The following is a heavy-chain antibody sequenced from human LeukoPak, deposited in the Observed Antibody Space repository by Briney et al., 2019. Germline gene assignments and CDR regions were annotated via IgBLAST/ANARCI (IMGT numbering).Heavy chain of an antibody. CDR1: GFTLSSYA. J-gene: IGHJ4*02. CDR3: AKGRAWGSGYLTP. CDR2: ISGSGGST. V-gene: IGHV3-23*01. Sequence: PGASLRLSCAASGFTLSSYAMSWVRQAPGQGLEWVSAISGSGGSTYYADSVKGRFTISRDNSKNTLYLQMNSLRAEDTAVYYCAKGRAWGSGYLTPWGQGTLVTVSS. D-gene: IGHD3-22*01.